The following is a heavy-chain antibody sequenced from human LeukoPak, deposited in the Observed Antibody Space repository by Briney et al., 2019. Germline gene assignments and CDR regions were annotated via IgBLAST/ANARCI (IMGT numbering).Heavy chain of an antibody. V-gene: IGHV4-34*01. CDR1: GGSFSGYY. Sequence: PSETLSLTCAVYGGSFSGYYWSWIRQPPGKGLEWIGEINHSGSTNYNPSLKSRVTISVDTSKNQFSLKLSSVTAADTAVYYCAREVADGSGWYLDYYYGMDVWGQGTTVTVSS. CDR3: AREVADGSGWYLDYYYGMDV. D-gene: IGHD6-19*01. CDR2: INHSGST. J-gene: IGHJ6*02.